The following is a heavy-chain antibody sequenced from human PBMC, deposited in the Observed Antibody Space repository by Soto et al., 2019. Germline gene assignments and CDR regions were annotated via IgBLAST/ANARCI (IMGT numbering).Heavy chain of an antibody. V-gene: IGHV3-21*01. CDR1: GFTFSSYS. D-gene: IGHD2-2*01. J-gene: IGHJ5*02. Sequence: EVQLVESGGGLVKPGGSLRLSCAASGFTFSSYSMNWVRQAPGKGLEWVSSISSSSSYIYYADSVKGRFTISRDTAKNSLYLQMNCLGAEDTAVYYCASSADCGSTSCPSGWFDPWGQGTLVTVAS. CDR3: ASSADCGSTSCPSGWFDP. CDR2: ISSSSSYI.